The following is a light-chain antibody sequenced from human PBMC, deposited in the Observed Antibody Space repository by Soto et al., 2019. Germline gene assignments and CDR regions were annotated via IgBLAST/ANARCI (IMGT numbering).Light chain of an antibody. Sequence: QSVLTQPRSVSGSPGQSVTISCSGTSSDLGGYNYVSWYQHHPGKAPKLMIYDVTLRPSGVPDRFSGSKSGNTASLTISGLQAEDEADYYCAAWDDSLNGVVFGGGTKLTVL. V-gene: IGLV2-11*01. CDR3: AAWDDSLNGVV. CDR2: DVT. J-gene: IGLJ2*01. CDR1: SSDLGGYNY.